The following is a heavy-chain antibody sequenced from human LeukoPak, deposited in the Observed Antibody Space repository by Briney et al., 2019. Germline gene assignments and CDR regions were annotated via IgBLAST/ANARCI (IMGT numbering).Heavy chain of an antibody. V-gene: IGHV3-15*01. CDR1: GFGFSDAW. CDR3: TTEFFGSVYNN. D-gene: IGHD5/OR15-5a*01. CDR2: IKSQTHGATT. J-gene: IGHJ4*02. Sequence: GGSLRLSCAGSGFGFSDAWMSWVRQVPGKGLEWVGHIKSQTHGATTDYAAPVKGRFTISRDDSKNTVYLQLTSLQTDDTGVYHCTTEFFGSVYNNWGQGTLVTVSS.